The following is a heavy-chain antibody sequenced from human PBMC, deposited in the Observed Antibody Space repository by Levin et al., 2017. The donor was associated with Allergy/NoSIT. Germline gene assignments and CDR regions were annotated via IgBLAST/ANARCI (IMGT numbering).Heavy chain of an antibody. CDR1: GFTFSDYY. CDR3: ARGPSTPENYFDS. Sequence: GGSLRLSCAASGFTFSDYYMGWIRQAPGRGLEWVSYISGSSSYTNYADSVKGRFTISRDSAKNSLYLQMNSLRAEDTAVYYCARGPSTPENYFDSWGQGTLVTVSS. CDR2: ISGSSSYT. J-gene: IGHJ4*02. V-gene: IGHV3-11*05. D-gene: IGHD2-2*01.